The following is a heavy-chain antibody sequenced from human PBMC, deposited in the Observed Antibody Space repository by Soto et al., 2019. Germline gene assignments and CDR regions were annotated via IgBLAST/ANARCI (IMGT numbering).Heavy chain of an antibody. CDR3: ARHSGGGEAFDI. Sequence: QLQLQESGPGLVKPSETLSLTCTVSGGSISSSSYYWGWIRQPPGKGLEWIGSIYYSGSTYYNPSLKSRVTISVDTSKNQFSLKLSSVTAADTAVYYCARHSGGGEAFDIWGQGTMVTVSS. CDR2: IYYSGST. D-gene: IGHD3-16*01. J-gene: IGHJ3*02. V-gene: IGHV4-39*01. CDR1: GGSISSSSYY.